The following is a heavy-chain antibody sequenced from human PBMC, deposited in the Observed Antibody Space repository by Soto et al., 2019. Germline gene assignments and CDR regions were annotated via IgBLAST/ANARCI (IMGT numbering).Heavy chain of an antibody. V-gene: IGHV1-18*01. CDR1: GYTFSNDA. Sequence: QVQLVQSGAEVKKPGASLKASCKASGYTFSNDAITWVRQAPRQGPEWRGWVSAYNGNTNYAQKFKVRVTMTTDTSTSTAYMELRSLRNDAAALYFCARSSLYCWNYMRYWGQGTLVTVYS. J-gene: IGHJ4*02. CDR3: ARSSLYCWNYMRY. CDR2: VSAYNGNT. D-gene: IGHD1-7*01.